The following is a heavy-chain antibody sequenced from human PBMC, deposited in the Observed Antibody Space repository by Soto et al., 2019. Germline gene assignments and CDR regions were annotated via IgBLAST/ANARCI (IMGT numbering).Heavy chain of an antibody. J-gene: IGHJ4*02. V-gene: IGHV3-48*02. D-gene: IGHD3-10*01. CDR3: ARDGEERQPEYFDY. CDR2: ISSSSSTI. Sequence: PGGSLRLSCAASGFTFSSYSMNWVRQAPGEGLEWVSYISSSSSTIYYADSVKGRFTISRDNAKNSLYLQMNSLRDEDTAVYYCARDGEERQPEYFDYWGQGTLVTVSS. CDR1: GFTFSSYS.